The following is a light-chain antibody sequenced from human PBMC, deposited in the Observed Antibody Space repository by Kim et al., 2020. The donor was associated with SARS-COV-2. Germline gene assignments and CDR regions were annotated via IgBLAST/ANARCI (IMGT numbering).Light chain of an antibody. Sequence: DIQMTQSPSSLSASVGDRITITCRASQSISSYLNWYQQKPGKAPKLLMYSASSLQSGVPSRFSGSGSGTDFTLTISDLQPEDFATYYCQQSYSTPYTFGLGTKLEI. CDR1: QSISSY. V-gene: IGKV1-39*01. CDR3: QQSYSTPYT. CDR2: SAS. J-gene: IGKJ2*01.